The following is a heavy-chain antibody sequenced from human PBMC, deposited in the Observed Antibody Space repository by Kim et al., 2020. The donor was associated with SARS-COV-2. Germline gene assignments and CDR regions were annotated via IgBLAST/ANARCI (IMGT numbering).Heavy chain of an antibody. CDR2: SVK. CDR3: ARDRQRTYDF. V-gene: IGHV3-7*01. Sequence: SVKFYVDSGKGRFTVSRDNVMNSLYLQMNSLRADDTAVYYCARDRQRTYDFWGQGILVTVSS. J-gene: IGHJ4*02. D-gene: IGHD2-2*01.